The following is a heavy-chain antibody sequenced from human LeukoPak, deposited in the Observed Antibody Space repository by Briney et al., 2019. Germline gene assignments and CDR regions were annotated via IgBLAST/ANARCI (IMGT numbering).Heavy chain of an antibody. J-gene: IGHJ4*02. Sequence: PGGSLRLSCAASGLSFSSFAMSWVRQAPARGLEWLSSMKGTGETFYADSVRGRFTLSRDDSRNTVYLQLNNLRVEDTAAYYRARASWVSSADAVWWGQGTVVTVSS. CDR2: MKGTGET. CDR1: GLSFSSFA. CDR3: ARASWVSSADAVW. D-gene: IGHD3-16*01. V-gene: IGHV3-23*01.